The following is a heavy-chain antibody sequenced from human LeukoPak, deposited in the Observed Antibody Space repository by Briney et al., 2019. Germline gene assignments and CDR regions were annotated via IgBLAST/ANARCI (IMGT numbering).Heavy chain of an antibody. CDR3: AREDVDTAMVTKLDY. V-gene: IGHV4-34*01. J-gene: IGHJ4*02. Sequence: PSETLSLTCAVYGGSFSGYYWSWIRQPPGKGLEWIGEINHSGSTNYNPSLKSRVTISVDTFKNQFSLKLSSVTAADTAVYYCAREDVDTAMVTKLDYWGQGTLVTVSS. CDR2: INHSGST. D-gene: IGHD5-18*01. CDR1: GGSFSGYY.